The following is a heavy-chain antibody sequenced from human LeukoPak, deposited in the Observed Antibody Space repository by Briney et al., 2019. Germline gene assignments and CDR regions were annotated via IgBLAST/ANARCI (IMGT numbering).Heavy chain of an antibody. V-gene: IGHV4-59*08. CDR2: MHYSGST. Sequence: SETLSLTCTVSGGSISGYYWTWIRQPPGKGLEWIGYMHYSGSTNYNPSLKSRVTISVDTSKNQFSLKLSSVTAADTAVYYCARRRYSRYDGDFDYWGQGTLVTVSS. CDR3: ARRRYSRYDGDFDY. CDR1: GGSISGYY. J-gene: IGHJ4*02. D-gene: IGHD5-12*01.